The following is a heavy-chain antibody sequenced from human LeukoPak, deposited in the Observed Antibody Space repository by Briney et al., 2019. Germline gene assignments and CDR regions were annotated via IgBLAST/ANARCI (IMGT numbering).Heavy chain of an antibody. D-gene: IGHD2-15*01. Sequence: SETLSLTCTVSGGSISSHYWSWIRQPPGKGLEWIGYIYYSGSTNYNPSLKSRVTISVDTSKNQFSLKLSSVTAADTAVYYCARGIVAKGFDPWGQGTLVTVSS. V-gene: IGHV4-59*11. CDR1: GGSISSHY. CDR3: ARGIVAKGFDP. CDR2: IYYSGST. J-gene: IGHJ5*02.